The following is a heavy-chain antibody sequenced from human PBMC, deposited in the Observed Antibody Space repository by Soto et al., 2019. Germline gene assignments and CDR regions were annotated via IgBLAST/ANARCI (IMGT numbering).Heavy chain of an antibody. CDR1: GYTFTNYY. D-gene: IGHD1-1*01. Sequence: QAQLVQSGAEVKKPGASVKVSCKASGYTFTNYYMHWVRQAAGQGLEWMGIIYPSSNTTIYAQKFQGRVTMTRDTSTNTVYMDLSSLRSGDTAVYYCTRDPASTANDDAFDIWGQGTMVTVSS. CDR2: IYPSSNTT. CDR3: TRDPASTANDDAFDI. J-gene: IGHJ3*02. V-gene: IGHV1-46*03.